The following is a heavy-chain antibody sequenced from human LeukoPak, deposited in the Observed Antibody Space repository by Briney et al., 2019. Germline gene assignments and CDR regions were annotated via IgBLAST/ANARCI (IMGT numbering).Heavy chain of an antibody. J-gene: IGHJ1*01. D-gene: IGHD2-15*01. CDR2: MYGSGTTT. Sequence: SETLSLTCNVSGGSMKNYYWTWIRQSAGKGLEWIGRMYGSGTTTNQNPSLEGRVSMSVDTSKNQFSLDLSSVTAADTAVYYCAREHLYGSSWGFQHWGQGTLVTVSS. CDR3: AREHLYGSSWGFQH. V-gene: IGHV4-4*07. CDR1: GGSMKNYY.